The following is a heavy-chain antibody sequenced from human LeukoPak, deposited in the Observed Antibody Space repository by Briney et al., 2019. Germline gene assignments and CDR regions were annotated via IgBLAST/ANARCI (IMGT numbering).Heavy chain of an antibody. V-gene: IGHV3-7*01. CDR2: IKEDGRVK. Sequence: GGSLRPSCAASGFTFSDYWMSWVRQAPGKGLEWVANIKEDGRVKYYVDSVKGRFTISRDNAENSLYLQMNSLRAGDTAIYYCARGSREYWGQGTLVTVSS. CDR3: ARGSREY. CDR1: GFTFSDYW. J-gene: IGHJ4*02. D-gene: IGHD2-15*01.